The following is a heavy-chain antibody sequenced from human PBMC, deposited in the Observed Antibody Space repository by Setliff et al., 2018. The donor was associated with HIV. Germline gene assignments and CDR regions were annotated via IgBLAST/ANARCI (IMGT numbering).Heavy chain of an antibody. V-gene: IGHV4-61*02. CDR2: IYTSGST. Sequence: SLTCTVSGGSISSGSYYWSWIRQPAGKGLEWIGRIYTSGSTNYNPSLKSRVTISVDTSKNQFSLKLSSVTAADTAVYYCARARELYYYDSSGPGASDAFDIWGQGTMVTVSS. J-gene: IGHJ3*02. CDR3: ARARELYYYDSSGPGASDAFDI. CDR1: GGSISSGSYY. D-gene: IGHD3-22*01.